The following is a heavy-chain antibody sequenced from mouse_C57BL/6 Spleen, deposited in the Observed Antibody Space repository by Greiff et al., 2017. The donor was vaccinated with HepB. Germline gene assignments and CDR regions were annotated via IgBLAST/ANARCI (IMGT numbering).Heavy chain of an antibody. J-gene: IGHJ1*03. CDR1: GYTFTSYG. CDR2: IYPRSGNT. V-gene: IGHV1-81*01. CDR3: AREGPLITTVVATKGYFDV. D-gene: IGHD1-1*01. Sequence: VQLQQSGAELARPGASVKLSCKASGYTFTSYGISWVKQRTGQGLEWIGEIYPRSGNTYYNEKFKGKATLTADKSSSTAYMELRSLTSEDSAVYFCAREGPLITTVVATKGYFDVWGTGTTVTVSS.